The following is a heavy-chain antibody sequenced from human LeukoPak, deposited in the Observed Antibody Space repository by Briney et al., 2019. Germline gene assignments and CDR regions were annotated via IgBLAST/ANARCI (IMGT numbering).Heavy chain of an antibody. D-gene: IGHD3-22*01. CDR2: INTNTGNP. Sequence: ASVKVSCKASGYTFTSYAMNWVRQAPGQGLEWMGWINTNTGNPTYAQGFTGRFVFSLDTSVSTAYLQISSLKAEDTAVYYCARVVDYYDSSGPRGWDAFDIWGQGTMVTVPS. CDR1: GYTFTSYA. V-gene: IGHV7-4-1*02. J-gene: IGHJ3*02. CDR3: ARVVDYYDSSGPRGWDAFDI.